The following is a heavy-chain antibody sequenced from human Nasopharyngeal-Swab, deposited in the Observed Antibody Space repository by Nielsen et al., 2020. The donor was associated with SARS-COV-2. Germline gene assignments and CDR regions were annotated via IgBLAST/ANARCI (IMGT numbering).Heavy chain of an antibody. CDR2: IYHSGNT. Sequence: SETLSLTCTVSGYSISSGYYWGWIRQPPGKGLEWIASIYHSGNTHYNPSLKSRVTISVDTSKNQFSLKLNSVTAADTALYFCVHLWLPGFWGQGTLVTVSS. V-gene: IGHV4-38-2*02. CDR3: VHLWLPGF. CDR1: GYSISSGYY. J-gene: IGHJ4*02. D-gene: IGHD2-21*01.